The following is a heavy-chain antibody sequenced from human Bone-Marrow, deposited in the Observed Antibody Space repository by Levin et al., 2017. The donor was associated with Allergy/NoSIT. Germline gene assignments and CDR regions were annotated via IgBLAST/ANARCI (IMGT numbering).Heavy chain of an antibody. CDR3: GRGSRTVVQEIDY. V-gene: IGHV3-11*06. CDR1: GFTFSDYY. CDR2: ISSSSTYT. J-gene: IGHJ4*02. D-gene: IGHD3-10*01. Sequence: PGGSLRLSCAASGFTFSDYYMNWIRQAPGKGLEWLSYISSSSTYTNYADSVKGRFTISRDNAKNSLYLQVNSLRAEDTAVYYCGRGSRTVVQEIDYWGQGTLVTVSS.